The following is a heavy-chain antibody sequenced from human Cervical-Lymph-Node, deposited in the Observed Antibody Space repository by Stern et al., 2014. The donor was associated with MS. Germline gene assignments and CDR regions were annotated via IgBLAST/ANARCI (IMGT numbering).Heavy chain of an antibody. CDR2: IKPLFGTA. D-gene: IGHD6-13*01. V-gene: IGHV1-69*12. CDR3: ARHQAGIAAN. J-gene: IGHJ4*02. Sequence: QVQLVQSGAEVNRPESSAKVSCKASGGSLSTLDISWVRQAPGQGLEWVGEIKPLFGTANYAQKFKGRVTITADESTSTVYMELSSLKSEDTAIYFCARHQAGIAANWGQGTLVTVTS. CDR1: GGSLSTLD.